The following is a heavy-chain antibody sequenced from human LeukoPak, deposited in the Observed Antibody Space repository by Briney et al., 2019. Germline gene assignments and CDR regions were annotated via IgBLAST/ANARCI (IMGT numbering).Heavy chain of an antibody. J-gene: IGHJ5*02. CDR1: GYTFTSYG. CDR3: ARDPRIVVVVAATGGWFDP. V-gene: IGHV1-18*01. Sequence: APVKVSCKASGYTFTSYGISWVRQAPGQGLEWMGWISAYNGNTNYAQKLQGRVTMTTDTSTSTVYMELRSLRSDDTAVYYYARDPRIVVVVAATGGWFDPWGQGTLVTVSS. CDR2: ISAYNGNT. D-gene: IGHD2-15*01.